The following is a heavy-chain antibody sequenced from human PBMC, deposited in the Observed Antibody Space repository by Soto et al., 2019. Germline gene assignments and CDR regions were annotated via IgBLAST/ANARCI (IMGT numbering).Heavy chain of an antibody. Sequence: GASVKVSCKASGYTFTGYYMHWVRQAPGQGLEWMGWINPNSGGTNYAQKFQGWVTMTRDTSISTAYMELSRLRSDDTAVYYCARGPKIAATGRYDYWCQGTLVTVSS. CDR1: GYTFTGYY. CDR2: INPNSGGT. V-gene: IGHV1-2*04. CDR3: ARGPKIAATGRYDY. D-gene: IGHD6-13*01. J-gene: IGHJ4*02.